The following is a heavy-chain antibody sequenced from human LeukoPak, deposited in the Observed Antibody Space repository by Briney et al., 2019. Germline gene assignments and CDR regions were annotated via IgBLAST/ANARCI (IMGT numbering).Heavy chain of an antibody. D-gene: IGHD3-10*01. V-gene: IGHV1-18*01. CDR3: ARADYYGSGRASAFDI. J-gene: IGHJ3*02. Sequence: ASVKVSCKASNYTFTSYSISWVRQATGQGLEWMGWISAYNGNTNYAQNLQGRVTMTTDTSTSTAYMELRSLRSDDTAVYYCARADYYGSGRASAFDIWGQGTMVTVSS. CDR2: ISAYNGNT. CDR1: NYTFTSYS.